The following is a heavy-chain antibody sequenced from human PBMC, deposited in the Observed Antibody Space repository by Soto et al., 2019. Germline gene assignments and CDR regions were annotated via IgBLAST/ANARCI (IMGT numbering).Heavy chain of an antibody. CDR3: AKYVITIFGVVIANYFDF. D-gene: IGHD3-3*01. V-gene: IGHV3-23*01. Sequence: EVQLLESGGGLVQPGGSLRLSCAASGFTFSSYAMSWVRQAPGKGLEWVSSISGSGGDKYHADSVKGRFTISRDNSKNTLYLQMSSLRAEDTAIYYCAKYVITIFGVVIANYFDFWGQGTLVTVSS. CDR2: ISGSGGDK. J-gene: IGHJ4*02. CDR1: GFTFSSYA.